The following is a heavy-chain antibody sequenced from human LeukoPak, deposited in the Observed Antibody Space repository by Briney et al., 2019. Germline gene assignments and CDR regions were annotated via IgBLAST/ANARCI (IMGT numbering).Heavy chain of an antibody. Sequence: ASVKVSCKASGYTFTSYDINWVRQATGQGLELMGFMNPNSGNTGYAQKFQGRVTMTRNTSISTAYMELSSLRSEDTAVYYCARVYNYDFWSGYWVHYYGMDVWGQGTTVTVSS. CDR1: GYTFTSYD. D-gene: IGHD3-3*01. V-gene: IGHV1-8*01. CDR2: MNPNSGNT. CDR3: ARVYNYDFWSGYWVHYYGMDV. J-gene: IGHJ6*02.